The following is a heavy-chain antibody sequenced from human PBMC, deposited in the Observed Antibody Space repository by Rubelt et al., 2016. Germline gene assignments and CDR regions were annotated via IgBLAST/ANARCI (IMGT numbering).Heavy chain of an antibody. D-gene: IGHD1-1*01. Sequence: QVQLVQSGPEVKKPGASVKVSCKASGYTFTTYGISWVRQAPGQGLEWMGWIRTYNGNTNYAQKLQGRVTMTTDTSTSTAYMELRSLRSDDTAMYFCARDQLALYAFDIWGQGTMVTVSS. J-gene: IGHJ3*02. V-gene: IGHV1-18*01. CDR3: ARDQLALYAFDI. CDR2: IRTYNGNT. CDR1: GYTFTTYG.